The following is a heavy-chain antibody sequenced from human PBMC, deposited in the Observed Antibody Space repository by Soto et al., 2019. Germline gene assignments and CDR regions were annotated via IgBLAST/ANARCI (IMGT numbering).Heavy chain of an antibody. J-gene: IGHJ6*02. CDR3: ASDLVGASDSHRLDV. V-gene: IGHV3-33*01. CDR2: IWHDGNNK. Sequence: GGALRLSCAQSGFTFSNPGMHWVLQAPGKGLEWAAIIWHDGNNKYYAPSGRGRFIISRDNSKNRLYLKMNSLRAEDTAVYYCASDLVGASDSHRLDVWGQGSPVTASS. CDR1: GFTFSNPG. D-gene: IGHD1-26*01.